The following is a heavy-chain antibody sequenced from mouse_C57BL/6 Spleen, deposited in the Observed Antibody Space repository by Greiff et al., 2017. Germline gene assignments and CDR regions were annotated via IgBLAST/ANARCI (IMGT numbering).Heavy chain of an antibody. Sequence: EVQLQQSGPELVKPGASVKMSCKASGYTFTDYNMHWVKQSHGKSLEWIGYINPNNGGTSYNQKFKGKATLTVNKSSSTAYMELRSLTSEDSAVYYCAIITTVVAPYYAMDYWGQGTSVTVSS. D-gene: IGHD1-1*01. V-gene: IGHV1-22*01. CDR2: INPNNGGT. CDR1: GYTFTDYN. J-gene: IGHJ4*01. CDR3: AIITTVVAPYYAMDY.